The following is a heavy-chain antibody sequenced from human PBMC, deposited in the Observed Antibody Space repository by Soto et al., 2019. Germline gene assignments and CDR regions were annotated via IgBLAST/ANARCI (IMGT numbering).Heavy chain of an antibody. D-gene: IGHD6-13*01. Sequence: PSETLSLTCTVSGGSISSYYWSWIRQPPGKGLEWIGYIYYSGSTNYNPSLKSRVTISVDTSKNQFSLKLSSVTAADTAEYYCTRGDKYFGSSSWSAFDIWGQGKMVTVSS. CDR1: GGSISSYY. V-gene: IGHV4-59*01. CDR2: IYYSGST. CDR3: TRGDKYFGSSSWSAFDI. J-gene: IGHJ3*02.